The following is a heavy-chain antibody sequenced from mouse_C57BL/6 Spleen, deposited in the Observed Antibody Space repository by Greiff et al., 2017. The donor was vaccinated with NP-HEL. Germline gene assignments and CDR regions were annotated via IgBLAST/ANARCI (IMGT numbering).Heavy chain of an antibody. CDR1: GYAFSSYW. V-gene: IGHV1-80*01. J-gene: IGHJ3*01. Sequence: VQLQQSGAELVKPGASVKISCKASGYAFSSYWMNWVKQRPGKGLEWIGQIYPGDGDTNYNGKFKGKATLTADKSSSTAYMQLSSLTSEDSAVYFCARLGDYDRVFAYWGQGTLVTVSA. CDR3: ARLGDYDRVFAY. D-gene: IGHD2-4*01. CDR2: IYPGDGDT.